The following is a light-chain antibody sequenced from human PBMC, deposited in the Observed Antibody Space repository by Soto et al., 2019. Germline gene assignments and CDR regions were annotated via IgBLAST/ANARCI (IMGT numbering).Light chain of an antibody. CDR1: QAVTSH. Sequence: DIQMTQSPSSLSASVGDRVTITCRASQAVTSHLNWYQQKPGRAPNLLIYAVSRLQSGVPSRFSGSGSGTDFTLTITSLQPEDFATYYYQQGYTVPYTFGQGTKLEIK. CDR2: AVS. J-gene: IGKJ2*01. V-gene: IGKV1-39*01. CDR3: QQGYTVPYT.